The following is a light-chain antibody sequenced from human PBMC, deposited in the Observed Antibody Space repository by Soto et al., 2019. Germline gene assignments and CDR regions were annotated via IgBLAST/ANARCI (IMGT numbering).Light chain of an antibody. CDR2: AAS. Sequence: DIQMTQSPSSLSASVGDRVTITCRASQSISSYLNWYQQKPGKAPKLLIYAASSLQSGVPSRFSGSGAGTDVTLTISSLQPEDVATYYCQQSYSTPDTFGQGTTLDIK. CDR3: QQSYSTPDT. V-gene: IGKV1-39*01. J-gene: IGKJ2*01. CDR1: QSISSY.